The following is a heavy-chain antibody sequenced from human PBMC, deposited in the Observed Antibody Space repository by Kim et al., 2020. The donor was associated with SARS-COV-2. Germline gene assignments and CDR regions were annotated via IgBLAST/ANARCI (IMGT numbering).Heavy chain of an antibody. Sequence: GGSLRLSCAASGFTFSSYGMHWVRQAPGKGLEWVAVISYDGSNKYYADSVKGRFTISRDNSKNTLYLQMNSLRAEDTAVYYCAKDLDRQLVKDYYYYYGMDVWGQGTTVTVSS. CDR1: GFTFSSYG. V-gene: IGHV3-30*18. CDR3: AKDLDRQLVKDYYYYYGMDV. D-gene: IGHD6-13*01. J-gene: IGHJ6*02. CDR2: ISYDGSNK.